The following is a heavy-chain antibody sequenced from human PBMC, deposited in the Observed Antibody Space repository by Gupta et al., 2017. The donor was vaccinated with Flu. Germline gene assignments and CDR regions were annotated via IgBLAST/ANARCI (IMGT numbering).Heavy chain of an antibody. Sequence: WVAVIWYDGSNKYYADSVKGRFTISRDNSKNTLYLQMNSLRAEDTAVYYCARSPRYYDILTGYDPRPSPPDYWGQGTLVTVSS. CDR3: ARSPRYYDILTGYDPRPSPPDY. J-gene: IGHJ4*02. CDR2: IWYDGSNK. V-gene: IGHV3-33*01. D-gene: IGHD3-9*01.